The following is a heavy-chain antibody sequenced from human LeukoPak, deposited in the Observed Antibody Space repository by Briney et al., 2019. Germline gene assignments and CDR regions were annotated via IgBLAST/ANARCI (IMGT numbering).Heavy chain of an antibody. CDR1: GFTVSSNY. CDR3: ASRPPSGTYYGVLDY. V-gene: IGHV3-53*01. D-gene: IGHD1-26*01. CDR2: IYSGGST. J-gene: IGHJ4*02. Sequence: GGSLRLSCAASGFTVSSNYMSWVRQAPGKGLEWVSVIYSGGSTYYADSVKGRFTISRDNSKNILYLQMNNLRVEDTAVYYCASRPPSGTYYGVLDYWGQGTLVTVSS.